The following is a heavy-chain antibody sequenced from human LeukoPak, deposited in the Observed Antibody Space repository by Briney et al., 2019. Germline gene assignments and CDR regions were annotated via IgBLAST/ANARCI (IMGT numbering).Heavy chain of an antibody. CDR1: GFTFSTYS. Sequence: GGSLRLSCAASGFTFSTYSMNWVRQAPGKGLEWVSSISSSSSYIYYADSVKGRFTISRDNAKNSLYLQMNSLRAEDTAVYYCARDGFPRSNYEYGAGYGMDVWGQGTTVTVSS. D-gene: IGHD4-11*01. CDR3: ARDGFPRSNYEYGAGYGMDV. J-gene: IGHJ6*02. V-gene: IGHV3-21*01. CDR2: ISSSSSYI.